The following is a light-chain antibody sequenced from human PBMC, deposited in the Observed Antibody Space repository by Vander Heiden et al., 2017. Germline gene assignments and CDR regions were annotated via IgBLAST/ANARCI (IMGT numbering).Light chain of an antibody. CDR2: QDS. V-gene: IGLV3-1*01. CDR1: NLGDKY. Sequence: SYELTQPPSVSVSPGQTASITCSGDNLGDKYACWYQQKPGQSPVLVIYQDSKRPSGIPERFAGANSGNTATLTISGTQAMDEADDYGQAWDSSPLVFGGGTKLTVL. CDR3: QAWDSSPLV. J-gene: IGLJ3*02.